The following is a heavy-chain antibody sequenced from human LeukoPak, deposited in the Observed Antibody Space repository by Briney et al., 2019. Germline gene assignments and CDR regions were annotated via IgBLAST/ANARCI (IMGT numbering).Heavy chain of an antibody. CDR1: GGSISSYY. D-gene: IGHD3-9*01. V-gene: IGHV4-59*12. J-gene: IGHJ4*02. Sequence: SETLSLTCTVSGGSISSYYWSWIRQPPGKGLEWIGYIYDSGSTNYNPSLKSRVTISVDTSKNQFSLKLSSVTAADTAVYYCARSPLTGYYYYFDYWGQGTLVTVSS. CDR3: ARSPLTGYYYYFDY. CDR2: IYDSGST.